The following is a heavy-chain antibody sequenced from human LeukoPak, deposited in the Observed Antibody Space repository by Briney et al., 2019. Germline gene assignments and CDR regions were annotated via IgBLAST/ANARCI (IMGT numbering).Heavy chain of an antibody. D-gene: IGHD3-10*01. CDR3: ARPYYYGSGSYYPLDY. CDR1: GFTFSRYG. V-gene: IGHV3-33*01. J-gene: IGHJ4*02. Sequence: GGSLRLSCAASGFTFSRYGMHWVRQAPGKGLEWVAVIWYDGGNKYCADSVKGRFTISRDNSKSTVSLQMNSLRAEDTAVYYCARPYYYGSGSYYPLDYWGQGTLVTVSS. CDR2: IWYDGGNK.